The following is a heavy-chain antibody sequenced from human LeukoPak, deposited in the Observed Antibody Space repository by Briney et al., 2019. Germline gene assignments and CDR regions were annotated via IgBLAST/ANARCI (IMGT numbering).Heavy chain of an antibody. CDR1: GFSLSTSGVG. Sequence: SGPTLVNPTQTLTLTCTFSGFSLSTSGVGVGWIRQPPGKALEWLALIYWDDDKRYSPSLKSRLTITKDTSKSQVVLTMTNMDPVDTATYYCAHNLAHDSSGYPFDYWGQGTLVTVSS. CDR2: IYWDDDK. CDR3: AHNLAHDSSGYPFDY. V-gene: IGHV2-5*02. J-gene: IGHJ4*02. D-gene: IGHD3-22*01.